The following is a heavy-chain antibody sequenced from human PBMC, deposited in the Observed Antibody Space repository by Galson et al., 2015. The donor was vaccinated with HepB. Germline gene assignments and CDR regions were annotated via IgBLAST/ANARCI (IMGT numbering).Heavy chain of an antibody. Sequence: SLRLSCAASRFTFTNYALHWVRQAPGKGLEWVAVMSYYGSNEYYADSVKGRFTISRDNSKSTLYLQMNSLRPEDTAVYYCARDEGATVTTTLDYWGQGTLVTVSS. CDR3: ARDEGATVTTTLDY. J-gene: IGHJ4*02. CDR1: RFTFTNYA. D-gene: IGHD4-17*01. CDR2: MSYYGSNE. V-gene: IGHV3-30-3*01.